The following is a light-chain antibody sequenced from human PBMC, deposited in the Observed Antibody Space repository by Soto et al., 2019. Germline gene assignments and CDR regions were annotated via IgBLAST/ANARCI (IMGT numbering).Light chain of an antibody. Sequence: EIVLTQSPGTLSLSPGGRATLSCRASQSVHTFLAWYQQKPGQSPRLLISDTSNRATGVPARFSGSGSGTDFTLSISSLEPEDFAMYYCQQRFKGPLTFGGGTRVEIE. CDR2: DTS. CDR3: QQRFKGPLT. CDR1: QSVHTF. J-gene: IGKJ4*01. V-gene: IGKV3-11*01.